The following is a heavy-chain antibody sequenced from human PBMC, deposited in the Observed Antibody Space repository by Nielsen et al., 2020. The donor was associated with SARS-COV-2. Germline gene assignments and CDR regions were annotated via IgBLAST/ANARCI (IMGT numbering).Heavy chain of an antibody. Sequence: GESLKISCAASGFTFSSYEMNWVRQAPGKGLEWVSYISSSGSTIYYADSVKGRFTISRDNSKNTLYLQMNSLRAEDTAVYYCARDGGYCSGGSCLPANWGQGTLVTVSS. D-gene: IGHD2-15*01. CDR1: GFTFSSYE. J-gene: IGHJ4*02. CDR2: ISSSGSTI. CDR3: ARDGGYCSGGSCLPAN. V-gene: IGHV3-48*03.